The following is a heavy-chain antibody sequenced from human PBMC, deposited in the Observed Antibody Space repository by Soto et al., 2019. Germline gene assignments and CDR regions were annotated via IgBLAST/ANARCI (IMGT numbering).Heavy chain of an antibody. CDR1: RFSFAGYP. V-gene: IGHV3-23*01. Sequence: GGSLRLSCAASRFSFAGYPMSWVRQAPGKGLEWVSAISGSGRSTYHADSVKGRFTISRDNSKSTLSLQMNSLRAEDTAIYYCAREQYFVEYGGFDFDYWGQGILVTVSS. CDR3: AREQYFVEYGGFDFDY. J-gene: IGHJ4*02. CDR2: ISGSGRST. D-gene: IGHD3-10*01.